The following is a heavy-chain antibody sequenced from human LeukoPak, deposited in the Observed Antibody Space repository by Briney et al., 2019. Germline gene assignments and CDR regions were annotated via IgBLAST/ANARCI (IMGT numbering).Heavy chain of an antibody. CDR2: IFPGDSDT. V-gene: IGHV5-51*01. J-gene: IGHJ4*02. CDR1: GYSFNSKW. CDR3: ASLDSSSWYY. Sequence: GESLKISCKGSGYSFNSKWIGWVRQMPGKGLEWMGIIFPGDSDTRYSPAFQGQVTISDDKSISTAYLQWSSLKASDTAMYYCASLDSSSWYYWGQVTRVSFSS. D-gene: IGHD6-13*01.